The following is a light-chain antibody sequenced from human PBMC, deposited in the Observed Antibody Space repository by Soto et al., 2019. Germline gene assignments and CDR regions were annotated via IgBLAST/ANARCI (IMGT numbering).Light chain of an antibody. J-gene: IGKJ3*01. CDR2: DAS. V-gene: IGKV1-5*01. CDR1: QEIGNW. CDR3: QHHHTHVFT. Sequence: DIQMTQSPSTLSAYVGDRVIFTCRASQEIGNWLAWYQQKPGKAPKFLIYDASNLESGVPSRFSASGSGTEFTLSISGLQHDDFASYYCQHHHTHVFTFGPGTKVDVK.